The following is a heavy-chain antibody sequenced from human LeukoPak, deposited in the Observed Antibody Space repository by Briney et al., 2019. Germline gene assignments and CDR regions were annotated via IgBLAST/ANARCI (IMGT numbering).Heavy chain of an antibody. Sequence: SETLSLTCTVSGGSISSSSYYWGWIRQPPGEGLEWIGSIYYSGSTYYNPSLKSRVTISVDTSKNQFSLKLSSVTAADTAVYYCARVRGYCSSTSCSNWFDPWGQGTLVTVSS. J-gene: IGHJ5*02. CDR1: GGSISSSSYY. D-gene: IGHD2-2*01. V-gene: IGHV4-39*07. CDR2: IYYSGST. CDR3: ARVRGYCSSTSCSNWFDP.